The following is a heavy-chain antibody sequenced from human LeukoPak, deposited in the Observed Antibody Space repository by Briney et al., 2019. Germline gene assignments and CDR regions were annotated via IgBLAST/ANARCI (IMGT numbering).Heavy chain of an antibody. CDR3: ARGGVPASQDS. CDR1: GFVFRNYY. D-gene: IGHD3-10*01. V-gene: IGHV3-74*01. Sequence: GGSLTLSCTVSGFVFRNYYMHWVRQAPGKGLVWDSHINADGSITSHADSVKGRFTISRDNAKSTLYLQMNSLRPEDTAIYYCARGGVPASQDSWGQGTLVTVSS. J-gene: IGHJ5*02. CDR2: INADGSIT.